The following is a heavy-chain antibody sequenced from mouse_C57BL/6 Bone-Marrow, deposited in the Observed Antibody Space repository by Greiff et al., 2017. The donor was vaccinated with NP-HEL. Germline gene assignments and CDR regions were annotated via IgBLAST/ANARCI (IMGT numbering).Heavy chain of an antibody. V-gene: IGHV14-2*01. J-gene: IGHJ3*01. Sequence: EVQLQQSGAELVKPGASVKLSCTASGFNIKDYYMHWVKQRTEQGLEWIGRIDPEDGETKYAPKFQGKATLTADTSSNTAYLQLSSLTSEDTAVYYCARGGLYYYGSSLFAYWGQGTLVTVSA. CDR3: ARGGLYYYGSSLFAY. D-gene: IGHD1-1*01. CDR2: IDPEDGET. CDR1: GFNIKDYY.